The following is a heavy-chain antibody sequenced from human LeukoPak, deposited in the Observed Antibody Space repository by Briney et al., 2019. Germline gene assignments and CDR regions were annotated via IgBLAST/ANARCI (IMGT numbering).Heavy chain of an antibody. CDR3: TRGKGDQGWY. V-gene: IGHV3-49*03. J-gene: IGHJ4*02. CDR2: IRSKPYGGTT. D-gene: IGHD2-15*01. CDR1: GFTFAEYA. Sequence: GGSLRLSCTASGFTFAEYAMSWFRQAPRKGLEWVGFIRSKPYGGTTEYAASVKGRFTISRDDSKSIAYLQMNSLKTEDTAVYYCTRGKGDQGWYWGQGTLVTVSS.